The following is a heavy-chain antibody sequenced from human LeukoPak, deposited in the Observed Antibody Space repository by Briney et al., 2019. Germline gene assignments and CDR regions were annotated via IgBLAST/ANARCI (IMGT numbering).Heavy chain of an antibody. J-gene: IGHJ1*01. CDR2: ISSNGGST. V-gene: IGHV3-64*01. D-gene: IGHD3-22*01. CDR3: VRLGDSSSYRAEHFQH. CDR1: GFTFSTYA. Sequence: PGGSLRLSCAASGFTFSTYAMHWVRQAPGKGLEYVSAISSNGGSTFYANSVKGRFTISRDNSKNTLYLQMGSLRTDDMAVYYCVRLGDSSSYRAEHFQHWGQGTLVTVSS.